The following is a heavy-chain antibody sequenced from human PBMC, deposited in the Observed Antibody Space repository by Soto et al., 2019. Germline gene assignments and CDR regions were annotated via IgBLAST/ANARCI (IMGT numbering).Heavy chain of an antibody. J-gene: IGHJ6*02. CDR1: GFTFTCSA. D-gene: IGHD3-3*01. CDR3: AADTGDFWSGPYYYYGMDV. V-gene: IGHV1-58*01. Sequence: GASVKVSCKASGFTFTCSAVQWVRQARGQRLEWIGWIVVGSGNTNYAQKFQERVTITRDMSTSTAYMELSSLRSEDTAVYYCAADTGDFWSGPYYYYGMDVWGQGTTVTVSS. CDR2: IVVGSGNT.